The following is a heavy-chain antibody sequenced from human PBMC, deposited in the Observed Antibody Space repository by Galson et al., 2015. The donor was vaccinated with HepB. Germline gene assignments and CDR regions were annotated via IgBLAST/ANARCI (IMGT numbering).Heavy chain of an antibody. D-gene: IGHD6-19*01. Sequence: SETLSLTCIVSGGSISGFYWSWTRQPPGKGLEWIGYIYYSGSTNYNPSLKSRVTISVDTSKNQFSLKLSSVTAADTAVYYCARGSGWWDYWGQGTLVTVSS. J-gene: IGHJ4*02. CDR1: GGSISGFY. V-gene: IGHV4-59*01. CDR3: ARGSGWWDY. CDR2: IYYSGST.